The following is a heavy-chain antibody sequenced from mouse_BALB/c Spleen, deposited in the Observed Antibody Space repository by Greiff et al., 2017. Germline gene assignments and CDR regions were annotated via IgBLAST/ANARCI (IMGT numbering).Heavy chain of an antibody. V-gene: IGHV5-6-4*01. CDR2: ISRGGSYT. CDR3: TRDVITTGRYFDV. J-gene: IGHJ1*01. D-gene: IGHD2-4*01. CDR1: GFTFSSYT. Sequence: EVMLVESGGGLVKPGGSLKLSCAASGFTFSSYTMSWVRQTPGKRLEWVATISRGGSYTYYPDSVKGRFTISRDNAKNTLYLQMSSLKSEDTAMYYCTRDVITTGRYFDVWGAGTTVTVS.